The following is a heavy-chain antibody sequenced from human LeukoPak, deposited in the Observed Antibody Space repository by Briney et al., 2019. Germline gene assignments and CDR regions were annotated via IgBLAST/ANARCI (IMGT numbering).Heavy chain of an antibody. Sequence: ASVKVSCKASGYTFTGYYMHWVRQAPGQGLEWMGRINPNNGATNYAQKLQGRVTITGDTSISAAYMELSSLRSDDTAVYYCTRESGSYHGNDYWGQGTLVTVSS. CDR2: INPNNGAT. CDR1: GYTFTGYY. V-gene: IGHV1-2*06. CDR3: TRESGSYHGNDY. D-gene: IGHD1-26*01. J-gene: IGHJ4*02.